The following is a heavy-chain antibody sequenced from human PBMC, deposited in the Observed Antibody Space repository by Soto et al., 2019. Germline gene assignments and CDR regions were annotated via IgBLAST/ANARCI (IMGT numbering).Heavy chain of an antibody. CDR3: ARGGHVVVVTAAFDY. V-gene: IGHV1-46*01. J-gene: IGHJ4*02. D-gene: IGHD2-21*02. CDR2: INPSGGHT. Sequence: QVQLMQSGAEVKKPGASVKVSCKASGNTFTNYYIHWVRQAPGQGLAWMGTINPSGGHTTYSQHFLGRVTMTRDTSTSTLYMELTSLTSDDTAVYYCARGGHVVVVTAAFDYWGQGTLVTVSS. CDR1: GNTFTNYY.